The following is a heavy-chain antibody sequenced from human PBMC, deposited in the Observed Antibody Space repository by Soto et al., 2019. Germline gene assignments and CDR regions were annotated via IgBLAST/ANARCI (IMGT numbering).Heavy chain of an antibody. CDR2: INAGNGNT. CDR3: EGVRDFVSRDFSY. J-gene: IGHJ4*02. CDR1: GYTFTSYA. D-gene: IGHD2-2*01. V-gene: IGHV1-3*05. Sequence: QVQLVQSGAEEKKPGASEKVSCKASGYTFTSYAMHWVRQAPGQRLEWMGWINAGNGNTKYSQKFQGRGTITRDTSVGRVNRELSSQRTNNTAVKYYEGVRDFVSRDFSYWGQGTLVAVSS.